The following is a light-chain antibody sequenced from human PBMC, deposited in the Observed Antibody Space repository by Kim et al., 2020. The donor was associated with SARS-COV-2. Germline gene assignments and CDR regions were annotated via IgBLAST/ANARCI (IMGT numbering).Light chain of an antibody. V-gene: IGLV3-1*01. CDR2: QDT. Sequence: ELTQPPSVSVSPGQTASITCSGDKLGDKYACWYQQKPGQSPVLVIYQDTKRPSGIPERFSGSNSGNTATLTISGTQAMDEADYYCQAWDSSTVVFGGG. CDR1: KLGDKY. CDR3: QAWDSSTVV. J-gene: IGLJ2*01.